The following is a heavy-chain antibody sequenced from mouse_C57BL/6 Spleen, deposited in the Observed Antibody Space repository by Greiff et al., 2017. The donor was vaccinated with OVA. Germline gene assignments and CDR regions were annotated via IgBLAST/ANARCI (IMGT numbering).Heavy chain of an antibody. CDR3: ARNGNSYYFDY. Sequence: EVQLQESGPELVKPGASVKISCKASGYSFTGYYMNWVKQSPEKSLEWIGEMNPSTGGTTYNQKFKAKATLTVDKSSSTAYMQLKSLTSEDSAVYYCARNGNSYYFDYWGQGTTLTVSS. CDR1: GYSFTGYY. J-gene: IGHJ2*01. V-gene: IGHV1-42*01. D-gene: IGHD2-1*01. CDR2: MNPSTGGT.